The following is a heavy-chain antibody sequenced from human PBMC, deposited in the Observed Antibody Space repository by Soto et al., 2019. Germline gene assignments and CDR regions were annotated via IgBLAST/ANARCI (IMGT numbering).Heavy chain of an antibody. CDR1: GGSISSHY. CDR2: IYYSGST. CDR3: ARDGSGSYSISYYFDY. D-gene: IGHD3-10*01. V-gene: IGHV4-59*11. J-gene: IGHJ4*02. Sequence: SETLSLTCTVSGGSISSHYWSCIRQTPGKGLAWIGYIYYSGSTNYNPSLKSRVTISVDKSKNQFSLKLSSVTAADTAVYYCARDGSGSYSISYYFDYWGQGTLVTVSS.